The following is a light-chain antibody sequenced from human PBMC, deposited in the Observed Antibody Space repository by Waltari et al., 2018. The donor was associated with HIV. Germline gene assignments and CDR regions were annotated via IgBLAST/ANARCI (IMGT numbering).Light chain of an antibody. J-gene: IGLJ2*01. V-gene: IGLV2-8*01. CDR3: ASYAGRNTLV. CDR2: EVF. CDR1: ASDVGAYKY. Sequence: QSALTQPPSAYGSPGQSGTITCTGKASDVGAYKYVSWYQQHPGKPPKLIIYEVFKRPSGVPDRFSGSKSGNTASLTVSGLQAEDEANYYCASYAGRNTLVFGGGTKLTVL.